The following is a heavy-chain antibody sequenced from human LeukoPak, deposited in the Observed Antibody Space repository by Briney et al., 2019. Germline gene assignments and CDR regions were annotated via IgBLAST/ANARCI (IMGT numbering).Heavy chain of an antibody. CDR2: IKQDGSDK. Sequence: GGSLRLSCAASGFTFSSSWMSWVRQAPGKGLEWVAHIKQDGSDKYYVDSVKGRFTISRDNAKNSLYLQMNSLRADDTAMYYCARHSAGSYYTYWGQGTLVTVSS. CDR1: GFTFSSSW. CDR3: ARHSAGSYYTY. J-gene: IGHJ4*02. V-gene: IGHV3-7*01. D-gene: IGHD3-10*01.